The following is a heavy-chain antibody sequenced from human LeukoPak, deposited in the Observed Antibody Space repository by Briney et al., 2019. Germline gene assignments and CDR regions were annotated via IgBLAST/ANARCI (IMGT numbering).Heavy chain of an antibody. V-gene: IGHV4-59*01. CDR1: GGSISSYY. D-gene: IGHD6-19*01. Sequence: KSSETLSLTCTVSGGSISSYYWSWIRQPPGKGLEWIGYIYYSGSTNYNPSLKSRVTISVDTSKNQFSLKLSSVTAADTAVYYCARTLAGIAVAGPWYFDLWGRGTLVTVSS. J-gene: IGHJ2*01. CDR3: ARTLAGIAVAGPWYFDL. CDR2: IYYSGST.